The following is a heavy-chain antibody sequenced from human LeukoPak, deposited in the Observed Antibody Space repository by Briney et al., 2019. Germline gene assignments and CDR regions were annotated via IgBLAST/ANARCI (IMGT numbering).Heavy chain of an antibody. J-gene: IGHJ3*02. CDR2: INAGNGNT. D-gene: IGHD1-26*01. Sequence: ASVKVSCTASGYTFTSYGMHWVRQAPGQRLEWMGWINAGNGNTKYSQKFQGRVTITRDTSASTAYMELSSLRSEDTAVYYCASRGGRLVGANAFDIWGQGTMVTVSS. V-gene: IGHV1-3*01. CDR1: GYTFTSYG. CDR3: ASRGGRLVGANAFDI.